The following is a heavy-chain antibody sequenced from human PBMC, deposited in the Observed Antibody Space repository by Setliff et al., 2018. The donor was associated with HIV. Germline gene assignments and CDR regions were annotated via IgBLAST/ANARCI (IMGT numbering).Heavy chain of an antibody. V-gene: IGHV4-39*02. Sequence: SETLSLTCTVSGASISRDSFYWGWFRQPPGEGLEWIGSIYYSGTTYYAPSLETRLTISVDTSTNQFSLKLTSVAAADTAMYFCAGDSGYPSNWFDPWGQGILVTVSS. CDR3: AGDSGYPSNWFDP. CDR1: GASISRDSFY. D-gene: IGHD3-22*01. J-gene: IGHJ5*02. CDR2: IYYSGTT.